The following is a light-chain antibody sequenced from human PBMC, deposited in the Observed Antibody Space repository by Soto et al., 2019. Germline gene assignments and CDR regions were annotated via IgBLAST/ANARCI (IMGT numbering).Light chain of an antibody. CDR3: SSYAGSNNVV. CDR2: DVS. V-gene: IGLV2-8*01. J-gene: IGLJ2*01. CDR1: SSDVGGYDY. Sequence: QSALSQPPSVSGSPGQSVTISCTGTSSDVGGYDYVSWYQQYPGKAPKLIIYDVSKWPSGVPARFSGSKSGNTASLTVSGLQAEDEAGYYCSSYAGSNNVVFGGGTKLTVL.